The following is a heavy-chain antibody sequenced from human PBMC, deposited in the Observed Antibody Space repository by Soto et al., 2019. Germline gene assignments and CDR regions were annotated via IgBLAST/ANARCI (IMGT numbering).Heavy chain of an antibody. CDR1: GGSISSGDYY. J-gene: IGHJ5*02. CDR3: AREKVAARPNWFDP. CDR2: IYYSGST. D-gene: IGHD6-6*01. Sequence: PSETLSLTCTVSGGSISSGDYYWSWIRQPPGKGLEWIGYIYYSGSTYYNPSLRSRVTISVDTSKNQFSLKLSSVTAADTAVYYCAREKVAARPNWFDPWGQGTLVTASS. V-gene: IGHV4-30-4*01.